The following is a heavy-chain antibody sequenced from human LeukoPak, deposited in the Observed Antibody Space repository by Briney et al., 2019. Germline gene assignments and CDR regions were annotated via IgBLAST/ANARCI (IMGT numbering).Heavy chain of an antibody. CDR1: GGSISSSSYY. V-gene: IGHV4-61*05. CDR2: IYYSGST. CDR3: ARVGVASQDFDY. J-gene: IGHJ4*02. D-gene: IGHD2-15*01. Sequence: SETLSLTCTVSGGSISSSSYYWGWIRQPPGKGLEWIGYIYYSGSTNYNPSLKSRVTISIDTSKNQFSLKLSSVTAADTAVYYCARVGVASQDFDYWGQGTLVTVSS.